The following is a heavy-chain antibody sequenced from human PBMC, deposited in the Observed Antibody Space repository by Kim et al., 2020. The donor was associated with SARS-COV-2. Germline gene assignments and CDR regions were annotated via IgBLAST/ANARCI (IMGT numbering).Heavy chain of an antibody. D-gene: IGHD3-22*01. V-gene: IGHV1-18*01. Sequence: ASVKVSCKASGYSFSNYGLVWARQAPGQGIEWMGWISSNSGHTKYAQNVQGRVTLTTDTSTNTGYMELSSLRSDDTAVYYCAPYYDSNSYRGQWDWGQGTPVTVSS. CDR1: GYSFSNYG. CDR3: APYYDSNSYRGQWD. CDR2: ISSNSGHT. J-gene: IGHJ4*01.